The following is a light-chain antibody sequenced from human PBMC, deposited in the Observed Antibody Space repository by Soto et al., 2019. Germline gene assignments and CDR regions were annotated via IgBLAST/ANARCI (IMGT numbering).Light chain of an antibody. CDR1: QSVSPY. Sequence: EIVLTQSPATLSVSPGERATLSCRASQSVSPYLAWYQQKPGQAPRLLIHGASTRATGVPARFSASGSGTEFTLTISSLQSEDSAVYYCHQYSNWPPWTFGPGTKVDI. J-gene: IGKJ1*01. V-gene: IGKV3-15*01. CDR3: HQYSNWPPWT. CDR2: GAS.